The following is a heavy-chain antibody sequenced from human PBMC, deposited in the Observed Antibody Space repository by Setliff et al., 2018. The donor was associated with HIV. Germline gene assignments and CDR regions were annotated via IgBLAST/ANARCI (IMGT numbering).Heavy chain of an antibody. J-gene: IGHJ4*02. Sequence: PSETLSLTCTVSGGAISSRSYYWGWIRQPPGKGLEWIGSIYYSGSTNYNPSLKSRVTISIDTSKNQFSLKLRSATATDTALYYCARVSSSYYFLGASDSWGQGTLVTVSS. CDR3: ARVSSSYYFLGASDS. V-gene: IGHV4-39*07. CDR2: IYYSGST. D-gene: IGHD6-13*01. CDR1: GGAISSRSYY.